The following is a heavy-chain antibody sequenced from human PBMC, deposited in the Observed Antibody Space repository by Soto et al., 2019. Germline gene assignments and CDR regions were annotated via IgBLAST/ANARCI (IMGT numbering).Heavy chain of an antibody. J-gene: IGHJ6*02. Sequence: GESLKISCKGSGYSFTSYWIGWVRQMPGKGLEWMGIIYPGDSDTRYSPSFQGQVTISADKSISTAYLQWSSLNASDTAMYYCAISSSSFSNYYGMDVWGQGTTVTVSS. D-gene: IGHD6-6*01. CDR3: AISSSSFSNYYGMDV. V-gene: IGHV5-51*01. CDR1: GYSFTSYW. CDR2: IYPGDSDT.